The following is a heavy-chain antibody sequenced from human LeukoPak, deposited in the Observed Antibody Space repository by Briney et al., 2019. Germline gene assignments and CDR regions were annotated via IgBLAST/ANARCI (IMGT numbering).Heavy chain of an antibody. CDR1: GFTFSDYY. D-gene: IGHD6-6*01. V-gene: IGHV3-11*04. CDR2: ISSSGSTI. CDR3: ARDGSSSSPPLDY. Sequence: PGGSLRLSCAASGFTFSDYYMSWIRQAPGKGLEWVSYISSSGSTIYYADSVKGRFTISRDNAKSSLCLQMNSLRAEDTAVYYCARDGSSSSPPLDYWGQGTLVTVSS. J-gene: IGHJ4*02.